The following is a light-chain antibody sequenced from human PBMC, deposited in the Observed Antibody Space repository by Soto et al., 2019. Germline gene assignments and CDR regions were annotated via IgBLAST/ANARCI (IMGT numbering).Light chain of an antibody. J-gene: IGLJ1*01. V-gene: IGLV2-18*02. CDR1: TSEGGSYNR. Sequence: ALTQPPSLSGAPGQAVPISFTGTTSEGGSYNRVSWYQQSPGTAPKLMIYEVSNRPSGVPDRFSGSKSGNTASLTISGLQAEDEADYYCSSHTSSSTYVFGTGTKVTVL. CDR3: SSHTSSSTYV. CDR2: EVS.